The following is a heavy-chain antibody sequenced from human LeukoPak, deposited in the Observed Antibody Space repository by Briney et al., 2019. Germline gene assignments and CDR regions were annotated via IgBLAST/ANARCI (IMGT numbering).Heavy chain of an antibody. CDR1: GYTFTSYY. V-gene: IGHV1-46*01. J-gene: IGHJ4*02. Sequence: ASVKVSCKASGYTFTSYYIHWVRQAPGQGLEWMGIINPSDGSASYAQKFQGRVTMTRDMSTSTVYMELRSLRSEDTAVYYCARNGHPYYYDSSGYLVDYWGQGTLVTVSS. D-gene: IGHD3-22*01. CDR2: INPSDGSA. CDR3: ARNGHPYYYDSSGYLVDY.